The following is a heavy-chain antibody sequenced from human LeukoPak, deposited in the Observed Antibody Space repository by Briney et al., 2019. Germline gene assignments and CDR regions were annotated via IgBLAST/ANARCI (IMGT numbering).Heavy chain of an antibody. J-gene: IGHJ2*01. V-gene: IGHV4-34*01. CDR3: ARRDVDTAMGWYFDL. Sequence: GSLRLSCVASGFIVSNNYMSWVRQSPGKGLEWIGEIHHSGSTNFNPSLKSRVTISVDTSKKQFSLKLSSVTAADTAVYYCARRDVDTAMGWYFDLWGRGTLVTVSS. D-gene: IGHD5-18*01. CDR2: IHHSGST. CDR1: GFIVSNNY.